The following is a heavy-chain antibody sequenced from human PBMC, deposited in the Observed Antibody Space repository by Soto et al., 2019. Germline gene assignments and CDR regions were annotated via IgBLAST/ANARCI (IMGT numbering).Heavy chain of an antibody. CDR3: VRATLSWGHYYFRGLDV. Sequence: LRLSCAATGFMFGTYWMSWVRQAPGKGLEWVANIKHDGNEKYYADSVKGRFTVSRDNVKNFLHLQMSSLRGDDTGVYFCVRATLSWGHYYFRGLDVWGQGTTVTVSS. V-gene: IGHV3-7*01. D-gene: IGHD3-22*01. CDR1: GFMFGTYW. CDR2: IKHDGNEK. J-gene: IGHJ6*02.